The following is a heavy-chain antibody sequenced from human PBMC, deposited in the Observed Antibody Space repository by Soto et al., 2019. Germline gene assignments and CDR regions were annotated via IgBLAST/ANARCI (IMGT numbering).Heavy chain of an antibody. CDR3: ARRSGQQLAYGDFDY. CDR2: IYYSGST. Sequence: VPKSLTCTFSGCSIGSYSWSRIRQHPGKGLEWIGYIYYSGSTNYNPSLKSRVTISVDTSKNQFSLKLSSVTAADTAVYYCARRSGQQLAYGDFDYWGQGTLVTVSS. CDR1: GCSIGSYS. J-gene: IGHJ4*02. V-gene: IGHV4-59*12. D-gene: IGHD6-13*01.